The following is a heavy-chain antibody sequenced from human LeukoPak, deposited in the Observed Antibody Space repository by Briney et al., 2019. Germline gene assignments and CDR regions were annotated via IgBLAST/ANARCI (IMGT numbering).Heavy chain of an antibody. Sequence: ASVKVSCKASGYTFSDYYIHWVRQAPGQGLEWMGWINPNSGGTNYAQKFQGRVTMTRDTSISTAYMELSSLKSDDTAVYYCARACSTSCYFDYWGQGTLVTVSS. J-gene: IGHJ4*02. D-gene: IGHD2-2*01. V-gene: IGHV1-2*02. CDR1: GYTFSDYY. CDR3: ARACSTSCYFDY. CDR2: INPNSGGT.